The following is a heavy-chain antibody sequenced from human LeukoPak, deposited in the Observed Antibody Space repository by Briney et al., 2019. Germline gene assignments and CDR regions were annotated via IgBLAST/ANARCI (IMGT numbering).Heavy chain of an antibody. J-gene: IGHJ4*02. Sequence: SVSLSCTASGYTFTRYGTSCGRHAPGQGLEWRGGISAYNGNANYAQKLQGRVTMTTDTSTSPAYMELRSLRSDDTAVYYCATDIAAAGPNAFDYWGQGTLVTVSS. CDR1: GYTFTRYG. V-gene: IGHV1-18*01. CDR2: ISAYNGNA. CDR3: ATDIAAAGPNAFDY. D-gene: IGHD6-13*01.